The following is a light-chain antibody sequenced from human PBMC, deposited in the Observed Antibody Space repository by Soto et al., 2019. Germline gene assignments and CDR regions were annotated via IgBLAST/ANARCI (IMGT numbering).Light chain of an antibody. CDR2: GAS. V-gene: IGKV3-15*01. CDR3: QQYNSYPWT. CDR1: QSVSSD. Sequence: EIVMTHSPATLSVSPGERATLSCRASQSVSSDLAWYHQKPGQAPRLLIYGASTRATGIPARFSGSGSGTELTLTISSRQHDDFATYYYQQYNSYPWTFGQGTKVDIK. J-gene: IGKJ1*01.